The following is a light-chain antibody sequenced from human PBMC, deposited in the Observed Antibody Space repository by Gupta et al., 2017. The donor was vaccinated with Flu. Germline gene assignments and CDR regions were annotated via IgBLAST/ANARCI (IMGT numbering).Light chain of an antibody. CDR2: GAS. J-gene: IGKJ5*01. V-gene: IGKV3-15*01. CDR1: QSLSSN. Sequence: EIAMTQSPVNLSVSPGERASFSGRASQSLSSNLAWYQQKPGQAPRLLMYGASTRAPGIPARFSGSGSGTEFTLTISSLQSEDFAVYYCQQYSLWPITFGQGTRLEIK. CDR3: QQYSLWPIT.